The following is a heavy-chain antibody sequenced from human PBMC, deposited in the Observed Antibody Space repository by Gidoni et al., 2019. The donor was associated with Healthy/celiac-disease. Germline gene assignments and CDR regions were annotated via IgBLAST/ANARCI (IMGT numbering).Heavy chain of an antibody. J-gene: IGHJ4*02. CDR2: MSYDGSNK. CDR3: AKSEGYCSGGSCYPPDY. D-gene: IGHD2-15*01. CDR1: GLTFSSSG. Sequence: QVQLVESGGGVVQPGRSLRLSCAASGLTFSSSGMHWVRQAPGQGLEWVAVMSYDGSNKYYADSVKGRFTISRDNSKNTLYLQMNSLRAEDTAVYYCAKSEGYCSGGSCYPPDYWGQGTLVTVSS. V-gene: IGHV3-30*18.